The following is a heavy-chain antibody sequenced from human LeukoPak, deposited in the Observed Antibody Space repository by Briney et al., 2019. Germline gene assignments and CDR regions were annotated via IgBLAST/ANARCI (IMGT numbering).Heavy chain of an antibody. D-gene: IGHD3-16*01. CDR1: GYTFTSYN. J-gene: IGHJ4*02. CDR3: ARRSVTFSFDY. V-gene: IGHV1-46*01. CDR2: VNPSSGDT. Sequence: GASVKVSCKTSGYTFTSYNIHWVRLAPGQGLEWMGVVNPSSGDTSYEQKFQGRVTMTRDTSTNTDYMELSSLRSEDTAVYYCARRSVTFSFDYWGQGTLVTVSS.